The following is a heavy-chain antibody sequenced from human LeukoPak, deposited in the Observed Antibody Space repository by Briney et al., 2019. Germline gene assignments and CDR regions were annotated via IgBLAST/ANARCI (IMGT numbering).Heavy chain of an antibody. CDR2: INPNSGGT. Sequence: ASVKVSCKASGYTFTGYYKHWVRQAPGQGLEWMGWINPNSGGTNYAQKFQGRVTMTRDTSISTAYMELSRLRSDDTAVYYCARGRPRWLQLDWRVDYWGQGTLVTVSS. V-gene: IGHV1-2*02. J-gene: IGHJ4*02. CDR3: ARGRPRWLQLDWRVDY. CDR1: GYTFTGYY. D-gene: IGHD5-24*01.